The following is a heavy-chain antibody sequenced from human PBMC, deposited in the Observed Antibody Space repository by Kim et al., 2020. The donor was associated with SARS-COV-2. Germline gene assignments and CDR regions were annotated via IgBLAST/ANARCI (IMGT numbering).Heavy chain of an antibody. Sequence: SETLSLTCAAYGGSFSGYSWSWIRQPPGKGLEWIGEINHSGSTNYNPSLKSRLTISVDTSKNQFSLKLSSVTAADTAVYYCARGPIVVVVAATVLSYYYYGMDVWGQGTTVTVSS. V-gene: IGHV4-34*01. CDR1: GGSFSGYS. D-gene: IGHD2-15*01. CDR2: INHSGST. J-gene: IGHJ6*02. CDR3: ARGPIVVVVAATVLSYYYYGMDV.